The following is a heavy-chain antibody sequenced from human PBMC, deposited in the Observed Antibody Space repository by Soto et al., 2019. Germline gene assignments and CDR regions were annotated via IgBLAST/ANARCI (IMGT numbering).Heavy chain of an antibody. D-gene: IGHD1-1*01. Sequence: PGGSLRLSCAASGFTFSSYSMNWVRQAPGKGLEWVSSISSSSSYIYYADSVKGRFTISRDNAKNSLYLQMNSLRAEDTAVYYCARDMGTKKQIDYWGQGTLVTVSS. CDR2: ISSSSSYI. J-gene: IGHJ4*02. CDR3: ARDMGTKKQIDY. CDR1: GFTFSSYS. V-gene: IGHV3-21*01.